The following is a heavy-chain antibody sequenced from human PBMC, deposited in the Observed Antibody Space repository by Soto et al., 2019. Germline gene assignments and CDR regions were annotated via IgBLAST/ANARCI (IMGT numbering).Heavy chain of an antibody. J-gene: IGHJ5*01. CDR3: ARYAPNGDYDF. D-gene: IGHD2-21*01. CDR2: IHGTRSII. Sequence: EVQLVESGGGLVQPGGSLRLSCEVSGFTFSIHAMNWVRQAPGKGLEWVAYIHGTRSIIYYADSVKGRFTISRDNAKNSLFLQMDSLGDEDTAVYYGARYAPNGDYDFWGDGTLVTVSS. CDR1: GFTFSIHA. V-gene: IGHV3-48*02.